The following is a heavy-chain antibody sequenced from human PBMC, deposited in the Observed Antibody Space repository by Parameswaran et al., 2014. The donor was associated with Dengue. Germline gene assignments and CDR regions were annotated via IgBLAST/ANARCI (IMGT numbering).Heavy chain of an antibody. CDR2: IIPILAIS. CDR3: ARTADNQVVHDIYYYYGMAV. D-gene: IGHD6-13*01. J-gene: IGHJ6*02. Sequence: SWVRQAPGQGLEWMGRIIPILAISNYAQKFQGRATITADKSTSTAYMELSSLRSEDTAVYFCARTADNQVVHDIYYYYGMAVWGQGTTVTVSS. V-gene: IGHV1-69*02.